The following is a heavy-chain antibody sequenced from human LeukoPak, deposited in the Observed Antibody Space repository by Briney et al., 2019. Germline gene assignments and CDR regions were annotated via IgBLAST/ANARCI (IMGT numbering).Heavy chain of an antibody. V-gene: IGHV3-23*01. J-gene: IGHJ4*02. D-gene: IGHD3-3*01. CDR3: AKDSAPGAHYDFWSGYPDY. Sequence: PGGSLRLSCAASGFTFSSHAMSWVRQAPGKGLEWVSAISGSGGSTYYADSVKGRFTISRDNSKNTLYLQMNSLRAEDTAVYYCAKDSAPGAHYDFWSGYPDYWGQGTLVTVSS. CDR1: GFTFSSHA. CDR2: ISGSGGST.